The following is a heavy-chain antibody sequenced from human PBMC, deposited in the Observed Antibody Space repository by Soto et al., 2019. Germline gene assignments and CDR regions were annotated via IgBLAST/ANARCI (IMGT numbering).Heavy chain of an antibody. Sequence: SETLSLTCTASGGSISTSDYSWSWIRQPPGGGLEWIGSIYQTGRTYVIPSLKSRVTMSLDKSKNQFSLNLTSVTAADTALYYCAREMTIFGVAPGGGVDVWGQGTTVTVSS. D-gene: IGHD3-3*01. CDR2: IYQTGRT. CDR1: GGSISTSDYS. J-gene: IGHJ6*02. V-gene: IGHV4-30-2*01. CDR3: AREMTIFGVAPGGGVDV.